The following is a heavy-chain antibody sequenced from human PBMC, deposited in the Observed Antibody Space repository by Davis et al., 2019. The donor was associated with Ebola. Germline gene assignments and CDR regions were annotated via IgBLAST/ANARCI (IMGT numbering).Heavy chain of an antibody. V-gene: IGHV3-7*01. CDR1: GFTFSSYW. D-gene: IGHD4-11*01. Sequence: GGSLRLSCAASGFTFSSYWMSWVRQAPGKGLEWVANIKQDGSEKYYVDSVKGQFTISRDNAKNSLYLQMNSLRAEDTAVYYCARDSDDYSFDYWGQGTLVTVSS. CDR2: IKQDGSEK. CDR3: ARDSDDYSFDY. J-gene: IGHJ4*02.